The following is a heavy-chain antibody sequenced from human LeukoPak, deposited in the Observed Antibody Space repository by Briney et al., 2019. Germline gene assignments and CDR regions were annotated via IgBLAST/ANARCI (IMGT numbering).Heavy chain of an antibody. CDR3: ASGSGSYRTPYYYMDV. CDR2: ISGSGENT. Sequence: GGSLRLSCAASGFTFSRYAMSWVRQAPAKGLEWVSVISGSGENTHYADSVKGRFTISRDNSKNTLYLQMNSLRAEDTAVYYCASGSGSYRTPYYYMDVWGTGTTVTVSS. CDR1: GFTFSRYA. D-gene: IGHD3-10*01. J-gene: IGHJ6*03. V-gene: IGHV3-23*01.